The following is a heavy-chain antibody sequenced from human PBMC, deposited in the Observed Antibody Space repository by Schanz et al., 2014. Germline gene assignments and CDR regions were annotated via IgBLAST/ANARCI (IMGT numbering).Heavy chain of an antibody. V-gene: IGHV3-11*01. CDR3: ARPPPPYSSSPYYWYYGMDV. CDR1: GFTFSDYY. J-gene: IGHJ6*02. CDR2: ISNSGYTI. D-gene: IGHD6-6*01. Sequence: QVQLVESGGGLVKPGGSLRLSCAASGFTFSDYYMNWIRQAPGKGLEWVSYISNSGYTIYYADSVKGRFTISRDNAKNSLYLQMTSLRAEDPPVYYGARPPPPYSSSPYYWYYGMDVWGQGTTVTVSS.